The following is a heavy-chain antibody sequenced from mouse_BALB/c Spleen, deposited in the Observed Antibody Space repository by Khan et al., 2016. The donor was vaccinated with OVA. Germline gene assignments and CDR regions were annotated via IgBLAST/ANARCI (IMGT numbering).Heavy chain of an antibody. CDR1: GYTFTSYY. CDR2: INPSSGGT. V-gene: IGHV1S81*02. CDR3: TRSGDGSFAY. D-gene: IGHD2-3*01. Sequence: QVQLQQSGAELVKPGASVRLSCKASGYTFTSYYLYWVKQRPGQGLEWIGDINPSSGGTNFNEKFKSKATLTVAKSSSTAYIQPNSLTSEDSAVYYSTRSGDGSFAYWGQGTLVTVSA. J-gene: IGHJ3*01.